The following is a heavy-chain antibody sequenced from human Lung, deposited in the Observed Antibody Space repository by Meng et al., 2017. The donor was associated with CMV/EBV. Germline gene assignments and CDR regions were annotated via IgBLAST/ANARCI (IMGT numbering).Heavy chain of an antibody. CDR1: GGSFSGYY. CDR2: INHSGST. V-gene: IGHV4-34*01. CDR3: ARGGIAARTFDY. J-gene: IGHJ4*02. D-gene: IGHD6-6*01. Sequence: CAVYGGSFSGYYWSWIRQPPGQGLEWIGEINHSGSTNYNPSLKSRVTISVDTSKNQFSLKLSSVTAADTAVYYCARGGIAARTFDYWGQGTLVTVSS.